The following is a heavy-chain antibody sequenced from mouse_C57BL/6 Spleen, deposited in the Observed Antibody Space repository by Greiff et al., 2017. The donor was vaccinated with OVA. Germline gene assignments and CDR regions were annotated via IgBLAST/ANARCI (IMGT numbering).Heavy chain of an antibody. CDR1: GYTFTDYE. J-gene: IGHJ2*01. V-gene: IGHV1-15*01. CDR2: IDPETGGT. CDR3: TRRYHY. Sequence: VKLQESGAELVRPGASVTLSCKASGYTFTDYEMHWVKQTPVHGLEWIGAIDPETGGTAYNQKFKGKAILTADKSSSTAYMELRSLTSEDSAVYYCTRRYHYWGQGTTLTVSS. D-gene: IGHD1-1*01.